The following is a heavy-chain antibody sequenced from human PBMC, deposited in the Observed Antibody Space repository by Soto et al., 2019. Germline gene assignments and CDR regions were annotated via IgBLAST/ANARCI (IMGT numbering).Heavy chain of an antibody. Sequence: SGTLSLTCSVSGGSFSDKTYYWSWIRQPPGKRLEWIGYVYYSGTTNYNPSLKSRVTISVDLSKNRFSLRLSSVTTADTALYYCASTTPVPNTFRSTYSFDYWGPGTMVTVSS. CDR1: GGSFSDKTYY. V-gene: IGHV4-61*01. J-gene: IGHJ4*02. CDR2: VYYSGTT. D-gene: IGHD4-17*01. CDR3: ASTTPVPNTFRSTYSFDY.